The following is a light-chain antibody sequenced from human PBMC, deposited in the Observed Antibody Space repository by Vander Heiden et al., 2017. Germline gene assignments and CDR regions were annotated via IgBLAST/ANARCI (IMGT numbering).Light chain of an antibody. CDR2: AAS. CDR1: QDISSY. V-gene: IGKV1-9*01. J-gene: IGKJ1*01. CDR3: QQVNSFPRT. Sequence: DIQLTQSPSFLSASVGDRVTITCRASQDISSYLVWYQQKPGRAPKLLIYAASTLERGVPSRFSGSGSGTRFTLTITSLQPEDFATYYCQQVNSFPRTFGLGTKVEIK.